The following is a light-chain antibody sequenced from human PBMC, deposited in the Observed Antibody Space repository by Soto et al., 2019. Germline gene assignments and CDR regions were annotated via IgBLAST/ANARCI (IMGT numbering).Light chain of an antibody. CDR3: QQYNDWPPGT. Sequence: EIVMTQSPAILSVSPGERATLSCRASQSVGSDLAWYQQKPGQGPRLLIYGASTRATGIPATFSGGGSGTEFTLTISSLQSEDFAVYYCQQYNDWPPGTFGQGTKVDNK. V-gene: IGKV3-15*01. J-gene: IGKJ1*01. CDR2: GAS. CDR1: QSVGSD.